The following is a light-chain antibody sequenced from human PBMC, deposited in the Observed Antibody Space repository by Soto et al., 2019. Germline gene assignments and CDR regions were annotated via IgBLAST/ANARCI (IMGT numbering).Light chain of an antibody. J-gene: IGKJ1*01. CDR2: LGS. V-gene: IGKV2-28*01. Sequence: DIVMTQSPLSLPVTPGEPASISCRSSQSLLHNNGYNYLDWYLQKPGQSPQLLIYLGSNRASGVPGRFSGSGSGTDFTLKISRVEAEDVGVYYCMQAIRTKWTVGKGTKVDIK. CDR3: MQAIRTKWT. CDR1: QSLLHNNGYNY.